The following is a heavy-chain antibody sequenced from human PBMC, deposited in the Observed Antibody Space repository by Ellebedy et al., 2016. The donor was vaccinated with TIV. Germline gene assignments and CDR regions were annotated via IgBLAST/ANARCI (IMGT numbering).Heavy chain of an antibody. D-gene: IGHD6-13*01. Sequence: PGGSLRLSCVASGFTFDDYAMHWVRQVPGKGLEWVSGIIWSSGVIAYADSVKGRFTFSRDNSKNTLHLQMNNLRPDDTAIYYCARDRWPFYLDSWGRGTLVTVSS. CDR1: GFTFDDYA. V-gene: IGHV3-9*01. CDR3: ARDRWPFYLDS. J-gene: IGHJ4*02. CDR2: IIWSSGVI.